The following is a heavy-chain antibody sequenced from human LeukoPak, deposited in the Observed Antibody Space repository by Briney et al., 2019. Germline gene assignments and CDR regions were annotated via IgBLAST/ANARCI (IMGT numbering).Heavy chain of an antibody. Sequence: ASVKVSCKASGYTFTNYGISWVRQAPGQGLEWVGWISGYNDNAHYAQKLQGRVTMTRETSTSTAYMELRSLSSDDTAIYYCARDGNDVMDYWGQGTQVTVSS. CDR3: ARDGNDVMDY. CDR1: GYTFTNYG. D-gene: IGHD1-1*01. CDR2: ISGYNDNA. V-gene: IGHV1-18*01. J-gene: IGHJ4*02.